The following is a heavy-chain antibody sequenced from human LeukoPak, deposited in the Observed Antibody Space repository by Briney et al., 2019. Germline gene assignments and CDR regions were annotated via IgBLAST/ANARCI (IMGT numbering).Heavy chain of an antibody. CDR2: IYYSGST. D-gene: IGHD2-15*01. V-gene: IGHV4-59*01. Sequence: PSETLSLTCTVSGGSISSYYWSWIRQPPGKGLEWIGYIYYSGSTNYNPSLKSRVTISIDTSNNQFSLKLSSVTAADTAVYYCAREVVVAATWFDPWGQGTLVTVSS. CDR3: AREVVVAATWFDP. J-gene: IGHJ5*02. CDR1: GGSISSYY.